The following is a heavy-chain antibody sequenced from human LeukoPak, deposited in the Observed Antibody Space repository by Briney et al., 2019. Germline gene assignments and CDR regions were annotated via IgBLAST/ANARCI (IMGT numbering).Heavy chain of an antibody. CDR2: INPSGGST. V-gene: IGHV1-46*01. CDR3: ALFTDIVVVPAAIRVDAFDI. CDR1: GYTFTSYY. J-gene: IGHJ3*02. D-gene: IGHD2-2*02. Sequence: GASVKVSCKASGYTFTSYYMHWVRQAPGQGLEWMGIINPSGGSTSYAQKFQGRVTTTRDTSTGTVYMELSSLRSEDTAVYYCALFTDIVVVPAAIRVDAFDIWGQGTMVTVSS.